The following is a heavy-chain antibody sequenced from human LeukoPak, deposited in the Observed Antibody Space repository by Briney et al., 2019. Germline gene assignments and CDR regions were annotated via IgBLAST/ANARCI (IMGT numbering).Heavy chain of an antibody. V-gene: IGHV3-48*03. J-gene: IGHJ4*02. D-gene: IGHD3-22*01. CDR3: AKDQNFNSSGFSDY. CDR2: ISSSGSTI. CDR1: GFTFSSYE. Sequence: GGSLRLSCAASGFTFSSYEMNRVRQAPGKGLEWVSYISSSGSTIYYADSVKGRFTISRDNSKNSLYLQMNSLRTEDTALYYCAKDQNFNSSGFSDYGGRGTLATVSS.